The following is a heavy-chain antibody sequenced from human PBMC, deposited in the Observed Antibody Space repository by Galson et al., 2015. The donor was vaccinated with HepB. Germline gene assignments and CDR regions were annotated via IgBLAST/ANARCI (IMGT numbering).Heavy chain of an antibody. CDR1: RGTVSSYA. D-gene: IGHD3-3*01. V-gene: IGHV1-69*13. J-gene: IGHJ4*02. Sequence: SVKVSCKASRGTVSSYAISWVRQAPGHGLEWMGGIIPIFGTARYAQKFQGRVTITADESTSTVYVELRSLRSEDTAIYYCAATYYDFWSGALRYDYWGQGSLVTVSS. CDR2: IIPIFGTA. CDR3: AATYYDFWSGALRYDY.